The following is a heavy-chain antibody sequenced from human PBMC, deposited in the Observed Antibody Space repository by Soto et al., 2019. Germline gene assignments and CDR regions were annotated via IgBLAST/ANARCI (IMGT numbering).Heavy chain of an antibody. D-gene: IGHD3-10*01. V-gene: IGHV3-33*01. CDR3: ARDLYYGSGSYRTYYYYGMDV. CDR2: IWYDGSNK. CDR1: GFTFSSYG. J-gene: IGHJ6*02. Sequence: QVQLVESGGGVVQPGRSLRLSCAASGFTFSSYGMHWVRQAPGKGLEWVAVIWYDGSNKYYADSVKGRFTISRDNSKNTLYLQMNSLRAEDTAVYYWARDLYYGSGSYRTYYYYGMDVWGQGTTVTVSS.